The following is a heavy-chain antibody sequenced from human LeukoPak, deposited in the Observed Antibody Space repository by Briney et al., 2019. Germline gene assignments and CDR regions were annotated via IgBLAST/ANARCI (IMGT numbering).Heavy chain of an antibody. V-gene: IGHV4-38-2*01. CDR3: ARGPITMVRGVSLLAENYGMDV. J-gene: IGHJ6*04. CDR1: GYSISSGYY. D-gene: IGHD3-10*01. Sequence: SETLSLTCAVSGYSISSGYYWGWIRQPPGKGLEWIGSIYHSGSTYYNPSLKSRVIISVDTSKNQFSLKLSPVTAADTAVYYCARGPITMVRGVSLLAENYGMDVWGKGTTVTVSS. CDR2: IYHSGST.